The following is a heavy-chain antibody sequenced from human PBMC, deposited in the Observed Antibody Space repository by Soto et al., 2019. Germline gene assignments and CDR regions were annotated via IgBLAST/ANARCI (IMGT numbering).Heavy chain of an antibody. J-gene: IGHJ4*02. CDR2: IHPNSGGT. CDR1: GYTFTGYL. Sequence: GASVKVSCKASGYTFTGYLIHWLRQAPGQGLEWMGWIHPNSGGTNYAQKFQGWVTLTRDTSISTAYLEVRLTSDDSAVYFCAREGGLGAAAYFDYWGQGTQVTVSS. CDR3: AREGGLGAAAYFDY. D-gene: IGHD2-2*01. V-gene: IGHV1-2*04.